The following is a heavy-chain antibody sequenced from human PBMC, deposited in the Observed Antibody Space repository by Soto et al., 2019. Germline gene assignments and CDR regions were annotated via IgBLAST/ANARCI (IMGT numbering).Heavy chain of an antibody. CDR1: WYTLSSHG. CDR3: ARGYGIMTTTPH. D-gene: IGHD4-4*01. V-gene: IGHV1-18*01. CDR2: ISAYNGNT. J-gene: IGHJ4*02. Sequence: ASVEVFCKAPWYTLSSHGISCVRQAPGQGLEWMGWISAYNGNTNYAQKLQGRVTMTTDTSTSTAYMELRSLRSDDTAVYYCARGYGIMTTTPHWGQGTLVTLSS.